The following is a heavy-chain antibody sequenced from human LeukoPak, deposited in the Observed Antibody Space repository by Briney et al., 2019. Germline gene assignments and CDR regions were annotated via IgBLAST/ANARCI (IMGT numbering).Heavy chain of an antibody. Sequence: SETLSLTCTVSGGSISSGNFYWSWIRQHPGKGLEWIGYISYSGNTYFNPSLKSRVTISVDTSENQFSLKLTSVTAADTAVYYCARGLYSGTYRLDYWGQGTLVTVSS. CDR2: ISYSGNT. CDR3: ARGLYSGTYRLDY. V-gene: IGHV4-31*03. CDR1: GGSISSGNFY. D-gene: IGHD3-10*01. J-gene: IGHJ4*02.